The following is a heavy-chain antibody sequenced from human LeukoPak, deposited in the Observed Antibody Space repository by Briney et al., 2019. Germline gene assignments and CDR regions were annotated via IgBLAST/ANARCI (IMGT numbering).Heavy chain of an antibody. V-gene: IGHV1-69*13. CDR3: ASERSRTGTTINWFDP. CDR1: GGTFSSYA. D-gene: IGHD1-14*01. J-gene: IGHJ5*02. CDR2: IIPIFGTA. Sequence: ASVKVSCKASGGTFSSYAISWVRQAPGQGLEWMGGIIPIFGTANYAQKFQGRVTITADESTSTAYMELSSLRSEDTAVYYCASERSRTGTTINWFDPWGQGTLVTVSS.